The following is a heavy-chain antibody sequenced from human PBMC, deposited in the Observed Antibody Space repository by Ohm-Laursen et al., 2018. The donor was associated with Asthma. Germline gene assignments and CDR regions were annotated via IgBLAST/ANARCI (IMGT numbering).Heavy chain of an antibody. CDR3: ARGPLYSSGWYYYYGMDV. CDR2: ISAYNGNT. CDR1: GYTFTSYG. J-gene: IGHJ6*02. D-gene: IGHD6-19*01. V-gene: IGHV1-18*04. Sequence: ASVKVSCKASGYTFTSYGISWVRQAPGQGLEWMGWISAYNGNTNYAQKLQGRDTMTTDTSTSTAYMELRSLRFDDTAVYYCARGPLYSSGWYYYYGMDVWGQGTTVTVSS.